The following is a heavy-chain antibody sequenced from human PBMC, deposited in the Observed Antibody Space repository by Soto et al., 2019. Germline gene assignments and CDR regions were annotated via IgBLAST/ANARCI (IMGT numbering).Heavy chain of an antibody. CDR1: GYTFTSYY. J-gene: IGHJ4*02. V-gene: IGHV1-46*03. CDR3: ARDDSSSWYRADFAY. D-gene: IGHD6-13*01. Sequence: QVQLVQSGAEVKKPGASVKVSCKASGYTFTSYYMHWVRQAPGQGLEWMGIINPSGGSTSYEQKFQGRVTMTRDTSKSTGYMEVSSLRSEDTAVYYCARDDSSSWYRADFAYWGQGTLVTVSS. CDR2: INPSGGST.